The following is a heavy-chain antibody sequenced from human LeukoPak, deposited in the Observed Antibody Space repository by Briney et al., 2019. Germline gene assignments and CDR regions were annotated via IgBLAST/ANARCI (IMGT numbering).Heavy chain of an antibody. V-gene: IGHV1-8*03. CDR3: ARAPKGGMKIGY. CDR2: MNANSGNT. Sequence: GASVKVSCRASGYTFTSYDINWVRQATGQGLEWMGWMNANSGNTGYAQEFQGRVTITRSTSISTAYMELSSLRSEDTAVYYCARAPKGGMKIGYWGQGTLVTVSS. D-gene: IGHD3-22*01. J-gene: IGHJ4*02. CDR1: GYTFTSYD.